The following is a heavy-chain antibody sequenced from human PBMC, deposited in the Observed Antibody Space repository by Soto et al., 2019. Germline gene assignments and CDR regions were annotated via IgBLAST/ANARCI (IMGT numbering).Heavy chain of an antibody. CDR1: GFTFSSYA. J-gene: IGHJ5*02. Sequence: GGSLRLSCAASGFTFSSYAMSWVRQAPGKGLEWVSAISGSGGSTYYADSVKGRFTISRDNSKNTLYLQRNSLRAEDTAVYYCAKQFAEYSSSSKDNWFDPWGQGTLVTVSS. D-gene: IGHD6-6*01. CDR3: AKQFAEYSSSSKDNWFDP. CDR2: ISGSGGST. V-gene: IGHV3-23*01.